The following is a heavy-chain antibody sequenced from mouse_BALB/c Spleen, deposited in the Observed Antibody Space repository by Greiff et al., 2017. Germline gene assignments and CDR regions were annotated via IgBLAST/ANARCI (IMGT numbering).Heavy chain of an antibody. CDR1: GFAFTSYA. CDR3: ARNRLGRGIIDY. J-gene: IGHJ2*01. V-gene: IGHV5-12-1*01. Sequence: DVQLVESGGGLVKPGGSLKLSCAASGFAFTSYAMPWVRQTPEQGLEWVAYISSGGGSTYYPDTLKGRVTIARDTAKNTLYLQMSSLKSEDTAMYYCARNRLGRGIIDYWGQGTTLTVSA. CDR2: ISSGGGST. D-gene: IGHD4-1*01.